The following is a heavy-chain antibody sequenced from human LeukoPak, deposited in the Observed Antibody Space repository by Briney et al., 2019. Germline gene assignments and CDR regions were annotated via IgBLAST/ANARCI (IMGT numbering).Heavy chain of an antibody. J-gene: IGHJ3*02. CDR1: GFTFSSYE. CDR2: ISSSGSTI. V-gene: IGHV3-48*03. D-gene: IGHD3-16*02. Sequence: GSLRLSCAASGFTFSSYEMNWVRQAPGKGLEWVSYISSSGSTIYYADSVKGRFTISRDNAKNSLYLQVNSLRAEDTAVYYSARDYHAFDIWGQGTMVTVSS. CDR3: ARDYHAFDI.